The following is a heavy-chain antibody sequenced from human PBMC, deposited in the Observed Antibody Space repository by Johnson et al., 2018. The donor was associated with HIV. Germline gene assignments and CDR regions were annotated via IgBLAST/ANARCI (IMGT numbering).Heavy chain of an antibody. Sequence: VQLVESGGGLVQPGGSLRLSCAASGFTVSSNYMSWVRQAPGKGLEWVSVIYSGGSTYYADSVKGRFTISRDNSKNTLDLQMNSLRAEDSAVYYCASLVGSSSGEAFDIWGQGTIVTVSS. J-gene: IGHJ3*02. D-gene: IGHD6-6*01. CDR2: IYSGGST. V-gene: IGHV3-66*01. CDR1: GFTVSSNY. CDR3: ASLVGSSSGEAFDI.